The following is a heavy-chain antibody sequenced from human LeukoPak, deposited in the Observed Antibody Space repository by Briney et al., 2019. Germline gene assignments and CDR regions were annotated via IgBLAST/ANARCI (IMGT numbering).Heavy chain of an antibody. D-gene: IGHD6-13*01. CDR2: ISYDGSNK. Sequence: GGTLRLSCAASGFTFSSYGMHWVRQAPGKGLEWVAVISYDGSNKYYADSVKGRFTISRDNSKNTLYLQMNSLRAEDTAVYYCAKDSSPVYYYYMDVWGKGTTVTVSS. CDR1: GFTFSSYG. CDR3: AKDSSPVYYYYMDV. J-gene: IGHJ6*03. V-gene: IGHV3-30*18.